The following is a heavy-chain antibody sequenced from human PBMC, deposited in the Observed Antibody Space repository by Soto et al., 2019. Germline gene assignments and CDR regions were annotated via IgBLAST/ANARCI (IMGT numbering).Heavy chain of an antibody. CDR2: IYYSGST. CDR1: GGSISSSSYY. Sequence: SETLSLTCTVSGGSISSSSYYWGWIRQPPGKGLEWIGSIYYSGSTYYNPSLKSRVTISVDTSKNQFSLKLSSVTAADTAVYYCARLLGVYLSAAAAHPIDYWGQGTLVTVSS. D-gene: IGHD6-13*01. V-gene: IGHV4-39*01. CDR3: ARLLGVYLSAAAAHPIDY. J-gene: IGHJ4*02.